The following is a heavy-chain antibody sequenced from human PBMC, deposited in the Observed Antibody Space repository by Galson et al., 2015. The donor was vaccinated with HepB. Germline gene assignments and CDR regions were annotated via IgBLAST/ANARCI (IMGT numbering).Heavy chain of an antibody. J-gene: IGHJ4*02. Sequence: SLRLSCAASGFTFSSQAMSWVRQAPGKGLEWVSAISGSGGSTYYADSVKGRFTISRDNAKNTLYLQMNSLRAEDTAVYYCAKGAMSGSYYWVNWGQGTLVTVSA. CDR3: AKGAMSGSYYWVN. D-gene: IGHD1-26*01. CDR2: ISGSGGST. V-gene: IGHV3-23*01. CDR1: GFTFSSQA.